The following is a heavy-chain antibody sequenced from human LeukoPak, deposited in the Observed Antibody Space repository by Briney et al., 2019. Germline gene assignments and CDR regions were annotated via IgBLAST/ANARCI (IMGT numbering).Heavy chain of an antibody. CDR3: ARDAYRDYYFDY. D-gene: IGHD4-17*01. V-gene: IGHV3-53*01. CDR2: IYSGGST. CDR1: GFTVSSNY. Sequence: GGSLRLSCAASGFTVSSNYMSWVRQAPGKGLEWVSVIYSGGSTYYADSVKGRFTISRDNSKNTLYLQMNSLRAEDTAVYYCARDAYRDYYFDYWGQGTLVTVSS. J-gene: IGHJ4*02.